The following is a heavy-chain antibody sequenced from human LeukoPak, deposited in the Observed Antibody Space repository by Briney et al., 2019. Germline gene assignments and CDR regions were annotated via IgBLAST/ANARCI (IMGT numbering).Heavy chain of an antibody. CDR2: SRNKANSHTT. D-gene: IGHD3-9*01. Sequence: GGSLRLSCAASGFTFSDYYMDWVRQAPGKGLEWVGRSRNKANSHTTEYAASVKGRFTISRDDSKNSLYLQMNSLKTEDTAVYYCARVGADYDILTGYPAYYFDYWGQGTLVTVSS. CDR1: GFTFSDYY. V-gene: IGHV3-72*01. J-gene: IGHJ4*02. CDR3: ARVGADYDILTGYPAYYFDY.